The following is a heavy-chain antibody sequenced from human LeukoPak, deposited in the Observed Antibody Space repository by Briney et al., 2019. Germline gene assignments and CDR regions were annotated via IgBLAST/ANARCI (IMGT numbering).Heavy chain of an antibody. Sequence: SETLSLTCNVSGDSMSGYYWSWIRRTPGKGLEYLGFIYYRGGTNYNPSLRGRVTISLDTSKNQFSLKLNSVTAADTAVYYCARAPGAAIDWGQGTLVTVSS. CDR2: IYYRGGT. D-gene: IGHD2-2*01. CDR1: GDSMSGYY. J-gene: IGHJ4*02. CDR3: ARAPGAAID. V-gene: IGHV4-59*12.